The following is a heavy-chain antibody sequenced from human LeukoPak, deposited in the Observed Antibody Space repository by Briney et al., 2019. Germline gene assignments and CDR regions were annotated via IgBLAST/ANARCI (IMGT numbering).Heavy chain of an antibody. CDR1: GFRFDSFY. J-gene: IGHJ5*02. CDR2: ISASGAVP. CDR3: ARDRRSPRSAYDWGHLDA. V-gene: IGHV3-11*04. Sequence: GGSLRLSCAASGFRFDSFYMGWIRQVPGKGLDYIAFISASGAVPYYAESVKGRFTISRDNAKNSVSLQMNSLSADDTAVYYCARDRRSPRSAYDWGHLDAWGQGTLVAVSS. D-gene: IGHD5-12*01.